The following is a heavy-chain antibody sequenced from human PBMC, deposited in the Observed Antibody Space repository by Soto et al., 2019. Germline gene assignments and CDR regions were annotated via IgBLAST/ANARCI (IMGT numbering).Heavy chain of an antibody. CDR3: ARELRLVLSPHYYFDY. CDR1: GGSVSSGSYY. CDR2: IYYGGST. D-gene: IGHD6-19*01. Sequence: SETLSLTCTVSGGSVSSGSYYWSWIRQPPGKGLEWIGYIYYGGSTNYNPSLKSRVTISVDTSKNQFSLKLSSVTAADTAVYYCARELRLVLSPHYYFDYWGQGTLVTVSS. V-gene: IGHV4-61*01. J-gene: IGHJ4*02.